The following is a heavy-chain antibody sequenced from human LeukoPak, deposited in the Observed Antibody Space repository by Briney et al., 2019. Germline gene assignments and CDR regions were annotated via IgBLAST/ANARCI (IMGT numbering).Heavy chain of an antibody. CDR3: AKGYCSGGSCYSHY. D-gene: IGHD2-15*01. CDR1: GFTFSSYG. J-gene: IGHJ4*02. V-gene: IGHV3-30*18. Sequence: PGGSLGLSCAASGFTFSSYGMHWVRQAPGKGLEWVAVISYDGSNKYYADSVKGRFTISRDNSKNTLYLQMNSLRAEDTAVYYCAKGYCSGGSCYSHYWGQGTLVTVSS. CDR2: ISYDGSNK.